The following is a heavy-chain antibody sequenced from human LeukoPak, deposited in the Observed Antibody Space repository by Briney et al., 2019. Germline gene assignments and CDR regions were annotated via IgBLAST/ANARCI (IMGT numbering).Heavy chain of an antibody. V-gene: IGHV1-18*01. CDR3: AKDAVAPGSSGDYFDY. D-gene: IGHD3-10*01. CDR2: ISAYNGNT. Sequence: ASVKVSCKASGYTFTSYGISWVRQAPGQGLEWTGWISAYNGNTNYAQKLQGRVTMTTDTSTSTAYMELRSLRSDDTAVYYCAKDAVAPGSSGDYFDYWGQGTLVTVSS. J-gene: IGHJ4*02. CDR1: GYTFTSYG.